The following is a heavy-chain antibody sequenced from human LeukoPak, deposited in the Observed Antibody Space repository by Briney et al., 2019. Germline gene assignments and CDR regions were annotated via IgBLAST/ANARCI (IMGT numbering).Heavy chain of an antibody. CDR2: ISGSGGST. Sequence: PGGSLRLSCAASGFTFSSFEMNWVRQAPGKGLEWVSAISGSGGSTYYADSVKGRFTISRDNSKNTLYLQMNSLRAEDTAVYYCARAKAGWFDPWGQGTLVTVSS. V-gene: IGHV3-23*01. CDR3: ARAKAGWFDP. J-gene: IGHJ5*02. CDR1: GFTFSSFE.